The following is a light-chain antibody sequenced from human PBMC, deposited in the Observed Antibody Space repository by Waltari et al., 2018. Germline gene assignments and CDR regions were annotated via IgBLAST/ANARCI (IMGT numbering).Light chain of an antibody. Sequence: IQMTQSPSSLSASVGDRVTIICQASQDITNNLAWYQQKPGKVSKLLIYKASTLHSGVPSRFSGSGSGTLFTLTISSLQPEDFATYFCQHGYGDPPTFGGGTKVEI. J-gene: IGKJ4*01. CDR1: QDITNN. CDR3: QHGYGDPPT. CDR2: KAS. V-gene: IGKV1-6*01.